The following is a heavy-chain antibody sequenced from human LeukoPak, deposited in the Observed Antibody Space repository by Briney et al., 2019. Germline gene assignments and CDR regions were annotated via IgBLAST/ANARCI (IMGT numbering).Heavy chain of an antibody. V-gene: IGHV1-69*05. D-gene: IGHD3-16*02. CDR2: IIPIFGTA. Sequence: SVKVSCKASGGTFSSYAISWVRQAPGQGLEWMGRIIPIFGTANYAQKFQGRVTITTDESTSTAYMELSSLRSEDTAVYYCARDYSLITFGGVIVEYYFDYWGQGTLVTVSS. CDR3: ARDYSLITFGGVIVEYYFDY. J-gene: IGHJ4*02. CDR1: GGTFSSYA.